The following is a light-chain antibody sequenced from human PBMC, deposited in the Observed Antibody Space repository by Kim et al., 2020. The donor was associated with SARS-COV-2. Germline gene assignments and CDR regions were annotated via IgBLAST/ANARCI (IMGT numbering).Light chain of an antibody. Sequence: ASVGDRVTITCRASQSISTYLNWYQQRPGKAPKLLISAASSLHSGVPSRFSGGGSGTDFTLTISSLQAEDFATYYCQHSYSVPPTFGRGTKVDIK. J-gene: IGKJ1*01. CDR3: QHSYSVPPT. CDR1: QSISTY. V-gene: IGKV1-39*01. CDR2: AAS.